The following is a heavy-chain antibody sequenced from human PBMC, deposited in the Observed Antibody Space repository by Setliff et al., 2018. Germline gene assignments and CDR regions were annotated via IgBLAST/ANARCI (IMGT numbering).Heavy chain of an antibody. CDR1: GGSVSSTSHY. CDR2: VYYSGYT. J-gene: IGHJ4*02. Sequence: SETLSLTCNVSGGSVSSTSHYWGWIRQPPGKGMEWIGSVYYSGYTYYNPSLQSRVTISVDMSKGELSLKLSSVTAADTAVYYCASQRLARYFDNWGQGTLVTVSS. V-gene: IGHV4-39*07. D-gene: IGHD2-21*01. CDR3: ASQRLARYFDN.